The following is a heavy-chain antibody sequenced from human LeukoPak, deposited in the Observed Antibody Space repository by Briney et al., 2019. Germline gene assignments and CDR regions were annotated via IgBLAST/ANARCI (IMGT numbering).Heavy chain of an antibody. V-gene: IGHV4-59*01. Sequence: SETLSLTCTVSGGSISSYYWSWIRQPPGKGLEWIGYIYYSGSTNYNPSLKSRVTISVDTSKNQFSLKLSSVTAADTAVYYCARVSPYCSSTSCYTGGFDPWGQGTLVTVSS. J-gene: IGHJ5*02. CDR2: IYYSGST. CDR3: ARVSPYCSSTSCYTGGFDP. D-gene: IGHD2-2*01. CDR1: GGSISSYY.